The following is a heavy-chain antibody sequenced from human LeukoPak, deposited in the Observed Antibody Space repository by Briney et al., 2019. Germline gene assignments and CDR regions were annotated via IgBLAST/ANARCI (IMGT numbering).Heavy chain of an antibody. Sequence: PGGSLRLSCEGSGLTFSDYGLHWVRQAPGRGLEWVALIWYDGSHTYYADSVKGRFTISRDNSKNTLYLQMNSLRAEGTALYYCARNPVRNAYYRDSTRYWGQGTLVTVSS. CDR3: ARNPVRNAYYRDSTRY. CDR2: IWYDGSHT. J-gene: IGHJ4*02. CDR1: GLTFSDYG. D-gene: IGHD3-16*01. V-gene: IGHV3-33*01.